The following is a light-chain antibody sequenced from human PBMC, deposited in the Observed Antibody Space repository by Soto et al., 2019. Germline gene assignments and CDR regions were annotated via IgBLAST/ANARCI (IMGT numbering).Light chain of an antibody. CDR3: SAYTSAATL. V-gene: IGLV2-14*03. CDR1: RSDIGVHSF. CDR2: NVY. J-gene: IGLJ2*01. Sequence: QSALTQPASVSGFPGQSINISCTGSRSDIGVHSFVSWYQQHPTMVPKLIIYNVYRRPSGVSGRFSAFKAGNTASLTISGLQADDEANYYCSAYTSAATLFGGGTKLTVL.